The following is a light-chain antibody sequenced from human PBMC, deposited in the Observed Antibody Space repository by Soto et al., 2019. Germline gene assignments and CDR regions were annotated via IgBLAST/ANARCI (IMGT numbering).Light chain of an antibody. CDR1: SSDVGAHDY. J-gene: IGLJ3*02. CDR2: EVT. CDR3: SSAAVNTYWV. V-gene: IGLV2-8*01. Sequence: QSALTQPPSASGSPGQSVTISCTGTSSDVGAHDYVSWYQQHPAKAPRLIIYEVTKRPSGVPDRFSGSKSDNTASLSVSGLQAEDEGDYYCSSAAVNTYWVFGGGTKLTVL.